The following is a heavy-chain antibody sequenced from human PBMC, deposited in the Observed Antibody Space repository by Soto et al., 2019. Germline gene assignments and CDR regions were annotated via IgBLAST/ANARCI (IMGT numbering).Heavy chain of an antibody. CDR3: ARDYGSSGYPRYSFDY. V-gene: IGHV5-51*03. CDR1: GYSFTSYW. D-gene: IGHD3-22*01. J-gene: IGHJ4*02. Sequence: EVQLVQSGAEVKKPGESLKISCKGSGYSFTSYWIGWVRQMPGKGLEWMGIIYPGDSDTRYSPSFQGQVTISADKSISTAYLQWRSLKASDTAMYYCARDYGSSGYPRYSFDYWGQGTLVTVSS. CDR2: IYPGDSDT.